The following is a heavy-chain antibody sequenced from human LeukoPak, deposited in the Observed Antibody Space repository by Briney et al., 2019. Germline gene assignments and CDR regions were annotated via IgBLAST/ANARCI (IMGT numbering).Heavy chain of an antibody. CDR1: GYTFTSYG. CDR2: ISAYNGNT. Sequence: GASVKVSCKASGYTFTSYGINWVRQAPGQGLEWMGWISAYNGNTNYARKLQGRVTMTTDTSTSTAYMELRSLRSDDTAVYYCAREGTMVRGVIIHYYYGMDVWGQGTTVTVSS. D-gene: IGHD3-10*01. V-gene: IGHV1-18*01. CDR3: AREGTMVRGVIIHYYYGMDV. J-gene: IGHJ6*02.